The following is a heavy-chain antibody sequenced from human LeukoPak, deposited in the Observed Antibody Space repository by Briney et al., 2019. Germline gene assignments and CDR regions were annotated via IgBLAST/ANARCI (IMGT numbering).Heavy chain of an antibody. Sequence: SHTLSLTCAISGDSVSSNSAAWHWIRQTPSRGLEWLGRTYYRSTWSNGYAVSVQSRITLNAVTSKTQFSLQLNSVTPEDTAVYYCARARLHHTYGSGTNFDYWGQGTLVTVSS. CDR2: TYYRSTWSN. CDR1: GDSVSSNSAA. CDR3: ARARLHHTYGSGTNFDY. J-gene: IGHJ4*02. V-gene: IGHV6-1*01. D-gene: IGHD3-10*01.